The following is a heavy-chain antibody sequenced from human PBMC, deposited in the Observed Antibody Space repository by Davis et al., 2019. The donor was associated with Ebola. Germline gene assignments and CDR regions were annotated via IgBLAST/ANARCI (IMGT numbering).Heavy chain of an antibody. CDR2: ISSSSSYI. CDR3: ARRPGWLDAFDI. D-gene: IGHD6-19*01. V-gene: IGHV3-21*01. CDR1: GFTFSSYS. Sequence: GESLKISCAASGFTFSSYSMNWVRQAPGKGLEWVSSISSSSSYIYYADSVKGRFTISRDNAKNSLYLQMNSLRAEDTAVYYCARRPGWLDAFDIWGQGTMVTVSS. J-gene: IGHJ3*02.